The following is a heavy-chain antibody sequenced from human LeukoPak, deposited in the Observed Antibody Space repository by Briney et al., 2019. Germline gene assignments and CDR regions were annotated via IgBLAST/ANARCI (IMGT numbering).Heavy chain of an antibody. CDR1: GFTFSSYW. Sequence: GGSLRLSCAASGFTFSSYWMSWVRQAPGKGLEWVANIKQDGSEKYYVDPVKGRFTISRDNAKNSLYLQMNSLRAEDTAVYYCARAKVTYYDFWSGYTYYYYMDVWGKGTTVTVSS. J-gene: IGHJ6*03. CDR2: IKQDGSEK. D-gene: IGHD3-3*01. V-gene: IGHV3-7*01. CDR3: ARAKVTYYDFWSGYTYYYYMDV.